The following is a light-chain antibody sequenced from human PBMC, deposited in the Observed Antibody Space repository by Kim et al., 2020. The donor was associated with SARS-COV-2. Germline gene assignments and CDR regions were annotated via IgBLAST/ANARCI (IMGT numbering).Light chain of an antibody. Sequence: DIQMTQSPSTLSASVGDRVTITCRASQSITTWLAWYQQKPGKAPKLLISTASNLESGIPSRFSGSGSGTEFTLTISSLQPDDFATYYCQQYNGYWTFGQGTKVDIK. J-gene: IGKJ1*01. V-gene: IGKV1-5*01. CDR1: QSITTW. CDR2: TAS. CDR3: QQYNGYWT.